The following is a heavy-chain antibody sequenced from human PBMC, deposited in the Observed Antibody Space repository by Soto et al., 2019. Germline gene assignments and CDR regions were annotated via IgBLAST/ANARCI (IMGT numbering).Heavy chain of an antibody. CDR3: AKVATNDQWELFPFDS. J-gene: IGHJ4*02. V-gene: IGHV3-72*01. Sequence: GGSMRLACAASGLSFSDHYMDWVRHAPGKGLEWLGRIRNKANGYTTEYAASVRGRISISRDDSKNSLFLQVTNLKIEDTAVYFCAKVATNDQWELFPFDSWGQGXLVTVSS. CDR1: GLSFSDHY. CDR2: IRNKANGYTT. D-gene: IGHD1-26*01.